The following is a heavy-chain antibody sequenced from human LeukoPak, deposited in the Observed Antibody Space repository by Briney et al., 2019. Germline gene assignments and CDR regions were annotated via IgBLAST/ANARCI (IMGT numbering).Heavy chain of an antibody. V-gene: IGHV3-21*01. CDR3: ARAPRQDYYDSSGYPRMDAFDI. CDR1: GFTFSSYS. J-gene: IGHJ3*02. Sequence: GGSLRLSCAASGFTFSSYSMNWVRQAPGKGLEWVSSISSSSSYIYYADSVKGRFTISRDNAKNSLYLQMNSLRAEDTPVYYCARAPRQDYYDSSGYPRMDAFDIWDQATMVTVSS. D-gene: IGHD3-22*01. CDR2: ISSSSSYI.